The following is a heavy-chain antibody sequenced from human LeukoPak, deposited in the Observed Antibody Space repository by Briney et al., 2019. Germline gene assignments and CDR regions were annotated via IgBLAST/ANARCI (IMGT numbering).Heavy chain of an antibody. CDR3: ARGQPPSYYDMDV. V-gene: IGHV3-23*01. CDR2: ISGSTGSA. CDR1: GFTFSNYA. J-gene: IGHJ6*02. Sequence: GGSLRLSCAASGFTFSNYAMNWVRQAPGRGLEWVSLISGSTGSAYYADSVKGRFSISRDNSKNTLYLQMSSLRAEDTALYYCARGQPPSYYDMDVWGQGTTVTVSS. D-gene: IGHD6-13*01.